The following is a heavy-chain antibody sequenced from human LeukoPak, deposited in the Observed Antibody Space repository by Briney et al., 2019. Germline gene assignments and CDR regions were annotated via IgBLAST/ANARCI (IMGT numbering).Heavy chain of an antibody. Sequence: ASVKVSCKASGYAFTDYYIHWVRQAPGQGFEWMGRINPNTGGTNYAQKFQGRVTMTRDTSISTTYLELSSLSSGDTALYYCARDPKNFYDSKFDYYHMDVWGKGATVTISS. J-gene: IGHJ6*03. D-gene: IGHD3-22*01. CDR1: GYAFTDYY. CDR2: INPNTGGT. V-gene: IGHV1-2*02. CDR3: ARDPKNFYDSKFDYYHMDV.